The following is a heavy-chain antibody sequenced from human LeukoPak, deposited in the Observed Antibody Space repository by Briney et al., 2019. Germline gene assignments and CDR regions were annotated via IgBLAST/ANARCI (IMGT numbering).Heavy chain of an antibody. J-gene: IGHJ3*02. Sequence: SVKVSCKASGFTFTRSAVQWVRQARGQRLEWIGWIVVGSGNTNYAQKFQERVTITRDMSTSTAYMELSSLRSEDTAVYYCAALGLGYCSGGSCYRDAFDIWGQGTMVTVSS. CDR3: AALGLGYCSGGSCYRDAFDI. V-gene: IGHV1-58*01. CDR2: IVVGSGNT. D-gene: IGHD2-15*01. CDR1: GFTFTRSA.